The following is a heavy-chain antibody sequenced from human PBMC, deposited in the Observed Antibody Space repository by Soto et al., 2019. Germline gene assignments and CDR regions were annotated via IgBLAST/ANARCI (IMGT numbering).Heavy chain of an antibody. CDR3: ARRQISMVRGVINNYGMDV. CDR2: IYPGDSDT. V-gene: IGHV5-51*01. D-gene: IGHD3-10*01. CDR1: GYSFTSYW. Sequence: LGESLKISCKGSGYSFTSYWIGWVRQMPGKGLEWMGIIYPGDSDTRYSPSFQGQVTISVDKSISTAYLRWSSLKASDTAMYYCARRQISMVRGVINNYGMDVWGQGTTVTVSS. J-gene: IGHJ6*02.